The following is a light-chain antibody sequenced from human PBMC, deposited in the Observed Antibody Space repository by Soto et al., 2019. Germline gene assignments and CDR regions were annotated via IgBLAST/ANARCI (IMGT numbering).Light chain of an antibody. J-gene: IGKJ4*01. CDR3: QQRSSWPLT. CDR2: DTS. V-gene: IGKV3-11*01. CDR1: QSVSDR. Sequence: ETLLTQSPVTLSLSPGERATLSCRASQSVSDRLAWYQQKPGQAPRLLIYDTSNRATGIPARFSGSGSGTDFTLTISSLEPEDFAVYDCQQRSSWPLTFGGGTKVEV.